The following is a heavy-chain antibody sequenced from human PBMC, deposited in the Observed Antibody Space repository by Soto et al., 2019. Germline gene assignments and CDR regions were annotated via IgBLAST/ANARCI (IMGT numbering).Heavy chain of an antibody. Sequence: PSETLSLTCTVSGGSISSSSYYWGWIRQPPGKGLEWIGSTYYSGSTYYNPSLKSRVTISVDTSKNQFSLKLSSVTAADTAVYYCARLWAAGQDDPDFDYWGQGTLVTVSS. CDR2: TYYSGST. CDR1: GGSISSSSYY. V-gene: IGHV4-39*01. D-gene: IGHD6-13*01. J-gene: IGHJ4*02. CDR3: ARLWAAGQDDPDFDY.